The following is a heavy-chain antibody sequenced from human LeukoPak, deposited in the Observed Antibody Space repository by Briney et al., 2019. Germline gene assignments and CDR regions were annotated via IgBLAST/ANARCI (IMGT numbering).Heavy chain of an antibody. Sequence: SETLSLTCAVYGGSFSGYYWSWIRQPPGKGLEWIGEINHSGSTNYNPSLKSRVTISVDTSKNQFSLKLSSVTAADTAVYYCARDLGYDFWSGYYQRDSYFDYWGQGTLVTVSS. D-gene: IGHD3-3*01. CDR2: INHSGST. CDR3: ARDLGYDFWSGYYQRDSYFDY. V-gene: IGHV4-34*01. CDR1: GGSFSGYY. J-gene: IGHJ4*02.